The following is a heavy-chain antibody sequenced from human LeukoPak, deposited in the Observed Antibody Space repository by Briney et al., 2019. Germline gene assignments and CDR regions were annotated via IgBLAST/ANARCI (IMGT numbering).Heavy chain of an antibody. CDR1: GFTFSSYA. CDR3: AKDSSSWYYYYYGMDV. Sequence: GGSLRLSCAASGFTFSSYAMSWVRQAPGKGLEWVSAISGSGGSTYYADSVKGRLTISRDNSKNTLYLQMNSLRAEDTAVYYCAKDSSSWYYYYYGMDVWGQGTTVTVSS. D-gene: IGHD6-13*01. V-gene: IGHV3-23*01. CDR2: ISGSGGST. J-gene: IGHJ6*02.